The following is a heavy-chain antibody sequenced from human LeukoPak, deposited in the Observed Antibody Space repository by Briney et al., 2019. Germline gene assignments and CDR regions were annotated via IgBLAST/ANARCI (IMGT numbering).Heavy chain of an antibody. Sequence: PGGSLRLSCAASGFTFSGHWMHWVRQAPGRGLVWVSRIHSDGRVTNYADSVKGRFTISRDNAKNTLYLQMNSLRAEDTAVYYCARGKDDSAGPVAYWGQGTLVTVSS. V-gene: IGHV3-74*01. CDR2: IHSDGRVT. CDR1: GFTFSGHW. J-gene: IGHJ4*02. D-gene: IGHD3-22*01. CDR3: ARGKDDSAGPVAY.